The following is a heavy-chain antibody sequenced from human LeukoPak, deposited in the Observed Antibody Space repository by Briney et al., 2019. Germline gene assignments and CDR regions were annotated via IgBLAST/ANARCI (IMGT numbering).Heavy chain of an antibody. D-gene: IGHD3-10*01. V-gene: IGHV1-69*13. Sequence: ASVKVSCRASGYTFTGYYMHWVRQAPGQGLEWMGGIIPIFGTANYAQKFQGRVTITADESTSTAYMELSSLRSEDTAVYYCARDSTMVRGVTGYNWFDPWGQGTLVTVSS. CDR1: GYTFTGYY. J-gene: IGHJ5*02. CDR2: IIPIFGTA. CDR3: ARDSTMVRGVTGYNWFDP.